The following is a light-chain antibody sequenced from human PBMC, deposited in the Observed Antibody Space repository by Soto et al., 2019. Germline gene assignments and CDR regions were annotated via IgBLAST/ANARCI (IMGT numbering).Light chain of an antibody. CDR3: QQTFSAPVT. Sequence: DNQMTQSPSSLSASVGDRVTITCRASQSISSYLNWYQQKPGEAPKILIYAASTLQSGVPSRFSGRGSGPDFSLTISSLQPEDFATYYCQQTFSAPVTFGQGTRLEIK. V-gene: IGKV1-39*01. J-gene: IGKJ2*01. CDR1: QSISSY. CDR2: AAS.